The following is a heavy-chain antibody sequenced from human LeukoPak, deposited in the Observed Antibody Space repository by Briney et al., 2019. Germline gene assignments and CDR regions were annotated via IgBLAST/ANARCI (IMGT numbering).Heavy chain of an antibody. CDR3: ATNSKYSGSYSFDY. CDR1: GYTFTSYD. D-gene: IGHD1-26*01. V-gene: IGHV1-8*01. J-gene: IGHJ4*02. CDR2: MNPNSGNT. Sequence: WASVTVSCKASGYTFTSYDINWVRQATGQGLEWLGWMNPNSGNTGYAQKFQGRVTMTRNTSISTAYMELSSLRSEDTAVYYCATNSKYSGSYSFDYWGQGTLVTVSS.